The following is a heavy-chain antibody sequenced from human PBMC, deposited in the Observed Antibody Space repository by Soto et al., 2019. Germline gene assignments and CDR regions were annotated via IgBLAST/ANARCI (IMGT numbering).Heavy chain of an antibody. D-gene: IGHD3-3*01. Sequence: QITVKESGPTLVTPTQTLTLTCTFSGFSFIPSGGGVGWIRQTPGKAPEWLAIIFWNDDKSYSPSLNSRLTITKATSKTQVVLTMTNLDPVDTATYFCVRRRGDFTTGGAFDIWGLGTKVTVSS. CDR2: IFWNDDK. CDR1: GFSFIPSGGG. J-gene: IGHJ3*02. CDR3: VRRRGDFTTGGAFDI. V-gene: IGHV2-5*01.